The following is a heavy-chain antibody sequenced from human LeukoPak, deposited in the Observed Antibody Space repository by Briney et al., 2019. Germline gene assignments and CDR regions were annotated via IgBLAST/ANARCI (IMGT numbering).Heavy chain of an antibody. CDR2: ISYDGSNK. V-gene: IGHV3-30*04. Sequence: GRPLRLSCAASGFTFSSYAMHWVRQAPGKGLEWVAVISYDGSNKYYADSVKGRFTISRDNSKNTLYLQMNSLRAEDTAVYYCARPILTGYDDYWGQGTLVTVSS. D-gene: IGHD3-9*01. J-gene: IGHJ4*02. CDR1: GFTFSSYA. CDR3: ARPILTGYDDY.